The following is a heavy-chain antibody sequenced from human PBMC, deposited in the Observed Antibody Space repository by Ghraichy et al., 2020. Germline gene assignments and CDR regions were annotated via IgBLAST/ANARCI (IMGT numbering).Heavy chain of an antibody. V-gene: IGHV4-34*01. CDR1: GGSFSGYY. D-gene: IGHD5-12*01. CDR2: INHSGST. J-gene: IGHJ4*02. Sequence: SETLSLTCSVYGGSFSGYYWSWIRQPPGKGLEWIGEINHSGSTNYNPSLKSRVTISVDTSKNQFSLKLSSVTAADTAVYYCARWPMRSFPYSGYDFGFDYWGQGTLVTVSA. CDR3: ARWPMRSFPYSGYDFGFDY.